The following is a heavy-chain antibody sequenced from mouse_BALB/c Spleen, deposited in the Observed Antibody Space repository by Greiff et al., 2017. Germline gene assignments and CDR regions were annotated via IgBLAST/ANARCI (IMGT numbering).Heavy chain of an antibody. V-gene: IGHV5-9-4*01. Sequence: EVKLMESGGGLVKPGGSLKLSCAASGFTFSSYAMSWVRQSPEKRLEWVAEISSGGSYTYYPDTVTGRFTISRDNAKNTLYLEMSSLRSEDTAMYYCARDFYYYGSSSYWYCDVWGAGTTVTVSS. D-gene: IGHD1-1*01. CDR1: GFTFSSYA. J-gene: IGHJ1*01. CDR3: ARDFYYYGSSSYWYCDV. CDR2: ISSGGSYT.